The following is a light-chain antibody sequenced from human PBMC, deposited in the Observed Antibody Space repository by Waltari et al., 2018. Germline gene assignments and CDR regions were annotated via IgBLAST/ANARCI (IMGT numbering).Light chain of an antibody. J-gene: IGKJ1*01. V-gene: IGKV3-20*01. CDR1: QSVSRT. CDR2: GAS. CDR3: QHYVSLPAT. Sequence: SCMASQSVSRTLAWYQQKPGQAPRLLIYGASTRATGIPERFSGGGSGTDFSLTISRLEPEDFAVYYCQHYVSLPATFGQGTKVEVK.